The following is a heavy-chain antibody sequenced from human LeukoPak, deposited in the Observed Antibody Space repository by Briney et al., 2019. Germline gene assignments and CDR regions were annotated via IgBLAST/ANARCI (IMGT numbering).Heavy chain of an antibody. CDR3: ARGRDFSSNYYYYYMDV. D-gene: IGHD3-3*01. CDR2: IIPIFGTA. CDR1: GGTFSSYA. J-gene: IGHJ6*03. V-gene: IGHV1-69*05. Sequence: SVKVSCKASGGTFSSYAISWVRQAPGQGLEWMGRIIPIFGTADYAQKFQGRVTITTDESTSTAYMELSSLRSEDTAVYYCARGRDFSSNYYYYYMDVWGKGTTVTVSS.